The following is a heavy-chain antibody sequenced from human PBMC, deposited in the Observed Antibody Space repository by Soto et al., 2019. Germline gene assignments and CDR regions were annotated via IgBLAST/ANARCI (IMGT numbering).Heavy chain of an antibody. D-gene: IGHD6-13*01. CDR3: ARPTSYSSSMAGY. CDR1: GFTFSNAW. CDR2: IKSKTDGGTT. V-gene: IGHV3-15*01. J-gene: IGHJ4*02. Sequence: GSLRLSCAASGFTFSNAWMSWVRQAPGKGLEWVGRIKSKTDGGTTDYAAPVKGRFTISRDDSKNTLYLQMNSLKASDTAMYYCARPTSYSSSMAGYWGQGTLVTVSS.